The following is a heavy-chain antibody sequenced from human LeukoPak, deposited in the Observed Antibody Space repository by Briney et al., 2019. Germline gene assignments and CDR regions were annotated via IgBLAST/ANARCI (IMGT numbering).Heavy chain of an antibody. CDR3: AKGPEGGSYSDY. CDR1: GFTFSSYA. Sequence: GGSPRLSCAASGFTFSSYAMHWVGQAPGKGLEYVSAISSNGGSTYYANSVKGRFTISRDNSKNTLYLQMGSLRAEDMAVYYCAKGPEGGSYSDYWGQGTLVTVSS. J-gene: IGHJ4*02. CDR2: ISSNGGST. V-gene: IGHV3-64*01. D-gene: IGHD1-14*01.